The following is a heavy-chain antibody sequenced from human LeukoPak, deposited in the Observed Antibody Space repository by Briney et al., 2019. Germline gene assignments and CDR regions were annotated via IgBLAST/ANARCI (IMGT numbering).Heavy chain of an antibody. V-gene: IGHV3-21*01. Sequence: GGSLRLSCAASGFTFRSYSMNWVRQAPGKGLEWVSSISSSSSYIYYADSVKGRFTISRDNAKNSLYLQMNSLRAEDTAVYYCARDRSDRLAVAGTSAFDYWGQGTLVTVSS. CDR3: ARDRSDRLAVAGTSAFDY. CDR1: GFTFRSYS. CDR2: ISSSSSYI. D-gene: IGHD6-19*01. J-gene: IGHJ4*02.